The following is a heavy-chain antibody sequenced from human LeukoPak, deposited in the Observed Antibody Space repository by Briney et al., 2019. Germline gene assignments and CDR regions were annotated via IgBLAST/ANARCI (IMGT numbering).Heavy chain of an antibody. V-gene: IGHV4-34*01. D-gene: IGHD3-3*01. CDR2: INHSGST. CDR3: ARVSTYYDFWSGRGQMYV. J-gene: IGHJ6*04. CDR1: GGSFSGYY. Sequence: SETLSLTCAVYGGSFSGYYWSWIRQPPGKGLEWIGEINHSGSTNYNPSLKSRVTISVDTSKNQSSLKLSSVTAADTAVYYCARVSTYYDFWSGRGQMYVWGKGTTVTVSS.